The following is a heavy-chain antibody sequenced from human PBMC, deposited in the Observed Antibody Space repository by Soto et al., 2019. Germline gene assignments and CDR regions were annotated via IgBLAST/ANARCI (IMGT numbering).Heavy chain of an antibody. D-gene: IGHD3-22*01. CDR2: IHNSGSP. CDR1: GASIYNGGYF. J-gene: IGHJ4*02. CDR3: ARAPNKKAYDSSGYLAYYFDY. V-gene: IGHV4-30-2*06. Sequence: PSETLSLTCSVSGASIYNGGYFWSWIRQSPGKGLEWIGHIHNSGSPYNNPSLKSRVTISVDRSKNQFSLKLSSVTAADTAVYYCARAPNKKAYDSSGYLAYYFDYWGQGTLVTAPQ.